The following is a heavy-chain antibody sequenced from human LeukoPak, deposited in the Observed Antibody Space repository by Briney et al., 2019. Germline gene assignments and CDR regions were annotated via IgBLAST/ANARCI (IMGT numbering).Heavy chain of an antibody. J-gene: IGHJ4*02. D-gene: IGHD5-18*01. CDR1: GYTFTSYG. V-gene: IGHV1-18*04. CDR3: ARTWTYSHGYPGRVEGYYFDY. Sequence: ASVKVSCKPSGYTFTSYGISWVRQAPGQRLEWLGWISAYNGNTNYAQKLQGRVTMTTDTSTSTAYMELRSLRSDDTAVYYCARTWTYSHGYPGRVEGYYFDYWGQGTLVTVSS. CDR2: ISAYNGNT.